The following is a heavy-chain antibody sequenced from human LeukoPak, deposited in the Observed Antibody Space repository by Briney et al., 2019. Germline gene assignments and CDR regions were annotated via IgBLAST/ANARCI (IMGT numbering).Heavy chain of an antibody. Sequence: PGGSLRLSCAASGFIFSRYWMHWVHQGPGKGLVWVSRSNSDGSVTTYADSVKGRFTISRDNAKNTLYLQMNSLRAEDSAVYYCARAPGPGAISTDYWGQGTLVTVSS. V-gene: IGHV3-74*01. J-gene: IGHJ4*02. D-gene: IGHD3-3*02. CDR3: ARAPGPGAISTDY. CDR1: GFIFSRYW. CDR2: SNSDGSVT.